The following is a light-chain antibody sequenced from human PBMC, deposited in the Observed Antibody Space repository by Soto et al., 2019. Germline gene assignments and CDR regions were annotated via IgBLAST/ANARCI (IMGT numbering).Light chain of an antibody. V-gene: IGKV3-20*01. CDR3: QQYGSSPLT. J-gene: IGKJ4*01. CDR1: QTITSSY. Sequence: EIVLTQSPGTLSLSPGERATLSCRASQTITSSYLAWYQQKPGQAPRLLIYGASSRATGIPDRFSGSGSETDFTLTISRLESEDFALYYCQQYGSSPLTFGGGTKVEIK. CDR2: GAS.